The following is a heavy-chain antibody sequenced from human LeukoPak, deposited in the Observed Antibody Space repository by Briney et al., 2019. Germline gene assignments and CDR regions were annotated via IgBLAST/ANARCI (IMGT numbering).Heavy chain of an antibody. Sequence: GASVKVSCKTSGYTFTSHGSSWVRQAPGQGLQWMGWINPNNGNTDYAQRLLGRLTVTKDTSTSTTSMELRSLRSDNTALYYCARDVGQYCSGGSCYPLDYWGQGTLVTVSS. CDR3: ARDVGQYCSGGSCYPLDY. V-gene: IGHV1-18*04. J-gene: IGHJ4*02. D-gene: IGHD2-15*01. CDR2: INPNNGNT. CDR1: GYTFTSHG.